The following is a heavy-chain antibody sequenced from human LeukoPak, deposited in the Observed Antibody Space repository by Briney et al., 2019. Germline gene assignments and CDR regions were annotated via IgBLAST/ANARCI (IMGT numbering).Heavy chain of an antibody. D-gene: IGHD6-25*01. V-gene: IGHV4-59*01. Sequence: PSETLSLTCTVPGGSISDYSWSWIRQPPGKGLEWIGNLYYNGSANHNPSLKSRVTISSDTSKNQFSLKLTSVTAADTAAYYCARAGGIRTAALDLDYWGQGTLVTVSS. CDR1: GGSISDYS. CDR2: LYYNGSA. J-gene: IGHJ4*02. CDR3: ARAGGIRTAALDLDY.